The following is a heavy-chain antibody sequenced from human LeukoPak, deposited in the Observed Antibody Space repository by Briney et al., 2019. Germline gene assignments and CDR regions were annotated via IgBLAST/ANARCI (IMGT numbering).Heavy chain of an antibody. V-gene: IGHV4-34*01. D-gene: IGHD3-22*01. J-gene: IGHJ6*03. Sequence: SETLSLTCAVYGGSFSGYYWSWIRQPPGKGLEWIGEINHSGSTNYNPSLKSRVTISVDTSKNQFSLKLSSVTAADTALYYCARGRVTMIVVVNSYYYSMDVWGKGTTVTVSS. CDR2: INHSGST. CDR3: ARGRVTMIVVVNSYYYSMDV. CDR1: GGSFSGYY.